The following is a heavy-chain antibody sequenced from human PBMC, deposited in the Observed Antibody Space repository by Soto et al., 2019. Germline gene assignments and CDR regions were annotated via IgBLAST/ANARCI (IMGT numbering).Heavy chain of an antibody. CDR3: ASPSKGYYGHGDYYGMDV. D-gene: IGHD1-26*01. Sequence: SETLSLTCTVSGGSISSSSYYWGWIRQPPGKGLEWIGSIYYSGSTYYNPSLKSRVTISVDTSKNQFSLKLSSVTAADTAVYYCASPSKGYYGHGDYYGMDVWGQGTTVTVSS. V-gene: IGHV4-39*01. J-gene: IGHJ6*02. CDR1: GGSISSSSYY. CDR2: IYYSGST.